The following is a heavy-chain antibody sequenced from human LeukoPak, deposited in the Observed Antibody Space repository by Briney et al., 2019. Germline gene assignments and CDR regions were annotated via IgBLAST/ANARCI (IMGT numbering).Heavy chain of an antibody. CDR1: GFTVSSNY. D-gene: IGHD1-26*01. CDR2: IYSDGST. Sequence: PGGSLRLSCAASGFTVSSNYMSWVRQAPGKGLEWVSVIYSDGSTYYADSVKGRFTISRDNSKNTVYLQMNSLRAEDTAVFYCARDPVGAIGYGMDVWGQGTTVTVSS. CDR3: ARDPVGAIGYGMDV. V-gene: IGHV3-66*01. J-gene: IGHJ6*02.